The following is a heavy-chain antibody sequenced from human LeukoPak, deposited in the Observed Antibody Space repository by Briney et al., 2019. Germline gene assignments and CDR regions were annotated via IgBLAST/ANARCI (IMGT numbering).Heavy chain of an antibody. CDR1: GFILSTSD. Sequence: GGSLRLSCVASGFILSTSDMNWVRQAPGRGLEWVSFIAGDGAIYYADSVKGRFTLSRDNSKNSLHLQMNSLRAEDTALYYCAKASEGGYSGYEYWGQGTLVTVSS. J-gene: IGHJ4*02. V-gene: IGHV3-43*02. CDR3: AKASEGGYSGYEY. D-gene: IGHD5-12*01. CDR2: IAGDGAI.